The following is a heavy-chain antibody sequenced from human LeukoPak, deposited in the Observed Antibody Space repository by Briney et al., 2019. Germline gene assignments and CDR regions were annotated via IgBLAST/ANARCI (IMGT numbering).Heavy chain of an antibody. CDR2: ISDDGSYT. Sequence: GGSLRLSCAASGFTFSSYAMSWVRQAPGKGLVWVSRISDDGSYTSNVDSVKGRFTISSDNVNNMLYLHMNSLRAEDTAVYYCASFGISWRSSYWGQGTLVTVSS. J-gene: IGHJ4*02. CDR1: GFTFSSYA. V-gene: IGHV3-74*01. CDR3: ASFGISWRSSY. D-gene: IGHD2-21*01.